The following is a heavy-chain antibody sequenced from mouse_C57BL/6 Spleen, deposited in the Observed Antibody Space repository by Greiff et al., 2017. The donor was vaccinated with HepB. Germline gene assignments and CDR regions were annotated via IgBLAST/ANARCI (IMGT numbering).Heavy chain of an antibody. D-gene: IGHD1-1*02. CDR2: IDPSDSST. Sequence: QVQLQQPGAELVMPGASVKLSCKASGYTFTSYWMHWVKQRPGQGLEWIGEIDPSDSSTNYNQKFKGQSTLTVDKSSSTSYMQLSRLTSEDSAVYYCESLGSYVAMDYWGQGTSVTVSS. CDR3: ESLGSYVAMDY. J-gene: IGHJ4*01. V-gene: IGHV1-69*01. CDR1: GYTFTSYW.